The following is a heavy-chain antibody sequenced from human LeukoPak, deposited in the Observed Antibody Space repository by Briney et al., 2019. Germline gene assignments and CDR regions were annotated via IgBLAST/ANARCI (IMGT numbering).Heavy chain of an antibody. D-gene: IGHD3-10*01. V-gene: IGHV3-23*01. CDR3: AKDLGDYGSYEDY. Sequence: GGSLRLSCVASGFTFSNYAMTWVRQAPGKGLEWVSAIGGSGTGSTTYYADSVKGRFTISRDNSKNTLFLQASSLRAEDTAVYYCAKDLGDYGSYEDYWGQGTLVTVSS. CDR1: GFTFSNYA. CDR2: IGGSGTGSTT. J-gene: IGHJ4*02.